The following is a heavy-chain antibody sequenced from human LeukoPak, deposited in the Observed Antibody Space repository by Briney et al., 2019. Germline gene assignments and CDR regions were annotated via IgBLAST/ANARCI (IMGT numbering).Heavy chain of an antibody. CDR2: ITASGGGP. Sequence: PGGSLRVSCAASGFTFSNYAMSWVRQARGKGLEWVSGITASGGGPSSADSVKGRFSISRDNSKNMVYLQMNSLRDDDTAVYYCVKDGRTSAPCWGQGTLVTVSS. J-gene: IGHJ4*02. CDR3: VKDGRTSAPC. D-gene: IGHD2-15*01. CDR1: GFTFSNYA. V-gene: IGHV3-23*01.